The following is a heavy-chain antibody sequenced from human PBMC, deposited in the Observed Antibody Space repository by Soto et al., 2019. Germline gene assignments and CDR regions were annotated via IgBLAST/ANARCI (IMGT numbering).Heavy chain of an antibody. J-gene: IGHJ6*02. CDR3: AKDPGYGSGTYYYYGMDV. CDR1: GFTFSSYG. D-gene: IGHD3-10*01. V-gene: IGHV3-30*18. Sequence: QVQLVESGGGVVQPGRSLRLSCAASGFTFSSYGMHWVRQAPGKGLEWVAVISYDGSNKYYADSVKGRFTISRDNSKNPLYLQMNSLRAEDTAVYYCAKDPGYGSGTYYYYGMDVWGQGTTVTVSS. CDR2: ISYDGSNK.